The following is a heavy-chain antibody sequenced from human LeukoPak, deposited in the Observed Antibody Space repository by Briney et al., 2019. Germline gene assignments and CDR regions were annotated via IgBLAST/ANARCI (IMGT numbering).Heavy chain of an antibody. CDR2: ISGSGGST. J-gene: IGHJ4*02. CDR1: GFTFSRYA. CDR3: AILAGPPSEDFDY. D-gene: IGHD3-3*02. Sequence: GGSLRLSCAASGFTFSRYAMSWVRQAPGKGLEWVSAISGSGGSTYYADSVKGRFTISRDNANNTLYLQMHTLRAEDTAVYYCAILAGPPSEDFDYWGQGTLVTVSS. V-gene: IGHV3-23*01.